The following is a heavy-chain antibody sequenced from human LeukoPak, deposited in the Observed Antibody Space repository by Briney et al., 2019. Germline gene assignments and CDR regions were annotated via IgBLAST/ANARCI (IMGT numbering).Heavy chain of an antibody. CDR3: ARVLRHIVVVTAIPYWFDH. CDR2: INHSGST. V-gene: IGHV4-34*01. D-gene: IGHD2-21*02. J-gene: IGHJ5*02. CDR1: GGSFSGYY. Sequence: SETLSLTCAVYGGSFSGYYWSWIRQPPGKGLEWLGEINHSGSTNYNPSLKSRVTISVDTSKNQFSLKLSSVTAADTAVYYCARVLRHIVVVTAIPYWFDHWGQGTLVTVSS.